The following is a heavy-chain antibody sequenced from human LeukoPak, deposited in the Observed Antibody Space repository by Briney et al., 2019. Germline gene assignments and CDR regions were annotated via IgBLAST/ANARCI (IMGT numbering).Heavy chain of an antibody. J-gene: IGHJ5*02. CDR1: GGSFSGYY. D-gene: IGHD6-19*01. Sequence: SETLSLTCAVYGGSFSGYYLSWIRQPPGKGLEWIGEINHSGSTNYNPSLKSRVTISVDTSKNQFSLKLSSVTAADTAVYYCATTYSSGWYPWFDPWGQGTLVTVXS. CDR3: ATTYSSGWYPWFDP. CDR2: INHSGST. V-gene: IGHV4-34*01.